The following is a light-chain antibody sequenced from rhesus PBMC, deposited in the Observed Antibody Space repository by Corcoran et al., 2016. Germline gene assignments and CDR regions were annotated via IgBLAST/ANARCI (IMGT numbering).Light chain of an antibody. CDR1: QGISSW. Sequence: DIQMTQSPSSLSASVGDRVTITCQASQGISSWLAWYQQKPGKAPKLLTYAASRLQSGVPSRFRGNGSGTDFSLTISSLQPEDFASYYCQQHNSYPPSFGHGTKVEIK. CDR3: QQHNSYPPS. J-gene: IGKJ2*01. CDR2: AAS. V-gene: IGKV1-33*02.